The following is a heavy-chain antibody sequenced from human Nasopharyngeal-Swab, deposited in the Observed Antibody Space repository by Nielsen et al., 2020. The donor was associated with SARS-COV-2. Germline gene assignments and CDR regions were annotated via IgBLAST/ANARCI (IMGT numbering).Heavy chain of an antibody. CDR1: GYTSTGYY. J-gene: IGHJ5*02. CDR3: AREDSSSWYSLLNWFDP. V-gene: IGHV1-2*06. D-gene: IGHD6-13*01. Sequence: ASVKVSCKASGYTSTGYYMHWVRQAPGQGLEWMGRINPNSGGTNYAQKFQGRVTMTRDTSISTAYMELSRLRSDDTAVYYCAREDSSSWYSLLNWFDPWGQGTLVTVSS. CDR2: INPNSGGT.